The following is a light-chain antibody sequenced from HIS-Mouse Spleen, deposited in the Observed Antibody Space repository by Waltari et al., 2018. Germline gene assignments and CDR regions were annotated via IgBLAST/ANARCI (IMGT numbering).Light chain of an antibody. J-gene: IGKJ4*01. CDR1: QSISSY. Sequence: DIQMTQSPSSLSASVGDRVTITCRASQSISSYLNWYQQKPGKAPKLLIYAASSLQSGVPSRFSGSGSGTDFTLTISSLQPEDFATYYCQKYNSAPQTFGGGTKVEIK. V-gene: IGKV1-39*01. CDR2: AAS. CDR3: QKYNSAPQT.